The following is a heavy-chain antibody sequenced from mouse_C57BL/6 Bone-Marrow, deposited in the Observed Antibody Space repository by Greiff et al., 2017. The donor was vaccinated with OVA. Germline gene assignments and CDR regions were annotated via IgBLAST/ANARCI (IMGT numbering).Heavy chain of an antibody. Sequence: VQLQQSGPELVKPGASVKISCKASGYAFSSSWMNWVKQRPGKGLEWIGRIYPGDGDTNYNGKFKGKATLTADKSSSTAYMQLSSLTSEDSAVDFCASRGNYYGSSCFDYWGQGTTLTVSS. CDR3: ASRGNYYGSSCFDY. V-gene: IGHV1-82*01. J-gene: IGHJ2*01. CDR1: GYAFSSSW. CDR2: IYPGDGDT. D-gene: IGHD1-1*01.